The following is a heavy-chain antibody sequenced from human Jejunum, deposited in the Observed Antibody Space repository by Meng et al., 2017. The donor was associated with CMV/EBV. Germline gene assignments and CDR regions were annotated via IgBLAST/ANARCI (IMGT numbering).Heavy chain of an antibody. CDR3: ARDALTVSPYYYGMGV. V-gene: IGHV3-30*02. CDR2: IRHDGRST. J-gene: IGHJ6*02. CDR1: FSQFW. D-gene: IGHD4-11*01. Sequence: FSQFWMHWVRQAPGKGLEWVANIRHDGRSTAYADSVQGRFTISRDNSKSTLYLQMNSLRPDDTAVYYCARDALTVSPYYYGMGVWGQGTTVTVSS.